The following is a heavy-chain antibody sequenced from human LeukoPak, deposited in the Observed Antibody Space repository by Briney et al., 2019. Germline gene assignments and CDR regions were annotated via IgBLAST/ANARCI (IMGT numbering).Heavy chain of an antibody. D-gene: IGHD2-21*02. CDR1: GGSISSGGYY. CDR3: ARSDCGGDCYSIAYYFDY. CDR2: IYYSGST. V-gene: IGHV4-31*03. J-gene: IGHJ4*02. Sequence: TLSLTCTVSGGSISSGGYYWSWIRQHPGKGLEWIGYIYYSGSTYYNPSLKSRVTISVDTSKNQFSLKLSSVTAADTAVYYCARSDCGGDCYSIAYYFDYWGQGTLVTVSS.